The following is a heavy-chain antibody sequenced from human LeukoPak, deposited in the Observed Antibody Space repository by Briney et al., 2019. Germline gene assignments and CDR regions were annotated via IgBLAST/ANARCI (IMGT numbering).Heavy chain of an antibody. J-gene: IGHJ4*02. V-gene: IGHV3-7*03. D-gene: IGHD6-19*01. Sequence: PGGSLRLSCTASGFTFSNYWMSWVRQAPGKGLEWVANIKQDGSVRYYVDSVKGRFTISRDNAKNSLYLQMNSLRAEDTAVYYCARKWAVAGSSYFDYWGQGTLVTVSS. CDR2: IKQDGSVR. CDR3: ARKWAVAGSSYFDY. CDR1: GFTFSNYW.